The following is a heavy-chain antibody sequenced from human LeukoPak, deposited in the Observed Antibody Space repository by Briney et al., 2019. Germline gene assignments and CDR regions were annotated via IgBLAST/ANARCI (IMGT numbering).Heavy chain of an antibody. CDR1: GGSISSYY. CDR2: IYYSGST. J-gene: IGHJ5*02. CDR3: ARGRKQQLLAFDP. Sequence: SETLSLTCTVSGGSISSYYWSWIRQPPGKGLEWIGYIYYSGSTNYNPSLKGRVTISVDTSKNQFSLKLSSVTAADTAVYYCARGRKQQLLAFDPWGQGTLVTVSS. V-gene: IGHV4-59*01. D-gene: IGHD6-13*01.